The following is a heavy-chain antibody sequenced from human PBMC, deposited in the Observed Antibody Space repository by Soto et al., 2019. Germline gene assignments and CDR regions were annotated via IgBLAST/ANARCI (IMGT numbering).Heavy chain of an antibody. CDR1: GYTFTSYY. Sequence: QVELVQSGAEVKKPGASVKVSCKAAGYTFTSYYMHWVRQAPGQGLEWMGFINPSGGITTYAQKFQARVTMTSDTSTSTVYMELRTLKSEDTAVYYCARRSIFTWSDAFDIWGQGTKVTASA. J-gene: IGHJ3*02. CDR2: INPSGGIT. D-gene: IGHD3-3*01. CDR3: ARRSIFTWSDAFDI. V-gene: IGHV1-46*01.